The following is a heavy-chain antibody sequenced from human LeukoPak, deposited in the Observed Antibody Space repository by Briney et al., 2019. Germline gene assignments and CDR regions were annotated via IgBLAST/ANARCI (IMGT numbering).Heavy chain of an antibody. V-gene: IGHV3-64*01. CDR3: ARESDYGDFGY. D-gene: IGHD4-17*01. Sequence: GGSLRLSCAASGFTFSSYAMHWVRQAPGKGLEYVSAISSNGGSTYYANSVKGRFTISRDNSKNTLYLQMGSLRAEDMAVYYCARESDYGDFGYWGQGTLVTVSS. J-gene: IGHJ4*02. CDR1: GFTFSSYA. CDR2: ISSNGGST.